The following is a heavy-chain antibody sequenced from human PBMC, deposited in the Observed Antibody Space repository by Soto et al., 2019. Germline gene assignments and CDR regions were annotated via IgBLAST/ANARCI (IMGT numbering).Heavy chain of an antibody. CDR1: GFTFSSYD. J-gene: IGHJ3*02. CDR3: ARERKGRSWYHNAFEI. V-gene: IGHV3-13*01. D-gene: IGHD6-13*01. Sequence: GGSLRLSCAASGFTFSSYDMHWVRQATGKGLEWVSAIGTAGDTYYPGSVKGRFTISRENAKNSLYLQMNSLRAEDTAVYYCARERKGRSWYHNAFEIWGKGKMVTVPS. CDR2: IGTAGDT.